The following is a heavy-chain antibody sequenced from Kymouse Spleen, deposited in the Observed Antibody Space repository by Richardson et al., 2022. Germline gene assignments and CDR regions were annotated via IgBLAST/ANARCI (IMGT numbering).Heavy chain of an antibody. CDR3: ARGITMVRGVIIPFDY. D-gene: IGHD3-10*01. V-gene: IGHV4-34*01. CDR2: INHSGST. J-gene: IGHJ4*02. CDR1: GGSFSGYY. Sequence: QVQLQQWGAGLLKPSETLSLTCAVYGGSFSGYYWSWIRQPPGKGLEWIGEINHSGSTNYNPSLKSRVTISVDTSKNQFSLKLSSVTAADTAVYYCARGITMVRGVIIPFDYWGQGTLVTVSS.